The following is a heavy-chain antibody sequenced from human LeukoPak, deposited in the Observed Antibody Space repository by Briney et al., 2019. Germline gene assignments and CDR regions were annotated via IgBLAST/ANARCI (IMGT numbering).Heavy chain of an antibody. Sequence: SETLSLTCTVSGDSISSYYWSWIRRPPGKGLEWIGYIYYSGSTNYNPSLKSRVTISVDTSKNQFSLKLTSVTAADTAVYYCARDQGPRIDPWGQGTRVTVSS. V-gene: IGHV4-59*01. CDR3: ARDQGPRIDP. CDR1: GDSISSYY. CDR2: IYYSGST. J-gene: IGHJ5*02.